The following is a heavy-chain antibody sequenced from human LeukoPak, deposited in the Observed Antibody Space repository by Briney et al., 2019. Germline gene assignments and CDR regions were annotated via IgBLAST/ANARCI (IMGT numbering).Heavy chain of an antibody. V-gene: IGHV4-4*07. Sequence: SETLSLTCTVSDDSISSYYWNWIRQPAGKGLEWIGRIYTSGSTFYNPSLKGRVTMSVDTSKNQFSLKLSSVTAADTAAYYCARDQGYYYDTSGYYDAFDIWGQGTMVTVSS. CDR3: ARDQGYYYDTSGYYDAFDI. CDR2: IYTSGST. CDR1: DDSISSYY. J-gene: IGHJ3*02. D-gene: IGHD3-22*01.